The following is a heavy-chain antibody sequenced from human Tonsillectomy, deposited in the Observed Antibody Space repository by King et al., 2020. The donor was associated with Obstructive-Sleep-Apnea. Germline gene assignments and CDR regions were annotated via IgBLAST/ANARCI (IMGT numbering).Heavy chain of an antibody. CDR3: GGNDYRDYGALD. CDR2: INDSGST. Sequence: VQLQQWGAGLLKPSETLSLTCAVSGGSFSGFSWSWIRQPPGKGLEWIGDINDSGSTNYAPSLKSRVTISIETSKNQFSLKLSSVTAADTVVYYCGGNDYRDYGALDWGQGTLVTVAS. CDR1: GGSFSGFS. J-gene: IGHJ4*02. V-gene: IGHV4-34*01. D-gene: IGHD4-17*01.